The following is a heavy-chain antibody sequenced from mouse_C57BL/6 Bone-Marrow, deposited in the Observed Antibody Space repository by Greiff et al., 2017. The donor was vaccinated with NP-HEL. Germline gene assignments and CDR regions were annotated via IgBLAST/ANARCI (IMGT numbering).Heavy chain of an antibody. CDR1: GYTFTSYW. V-gene: IGHV1-7*01. CDR2: INPSSGYT. Sequence: QVHVKQSGAELAKPGASVKLSCKASGYTFTSYWMHWVKQRPGQGLEWIGYINPSSGYTKYNQKFKDKATLTADKSSSTAYMQLSSLTYEDSAVYYCESYYRGYAMDYWGQGTSVTVSS. D-gene: IGHD2-12*01. CDR3: ESYYRGYAMDY. J-gene: IGHJ4*01.